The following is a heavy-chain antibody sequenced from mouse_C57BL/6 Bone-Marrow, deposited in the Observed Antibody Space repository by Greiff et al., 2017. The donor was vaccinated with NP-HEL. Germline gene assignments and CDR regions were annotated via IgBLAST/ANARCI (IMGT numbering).Heavy chain of an antibody. D-gene: IGHD2-2*01. Sequence: EVQLQQSGPELVKPGASVKMSCKASGYTFTDYNMHWVKQSHGKSLEWIGYINPNNGGTSYNQKFKGKATLTVNKSSSTAYMELRSLTSEDSAVYYCASEGYGYFYAMDYWGQGTSVTVSS. V-gene: IGHV1-22*01. J-gene: IGHJ4*01. CDR3: ASEGYGYFYAMDY. CDR1: GYTFTDYN. CDR2: INPNNGGT.